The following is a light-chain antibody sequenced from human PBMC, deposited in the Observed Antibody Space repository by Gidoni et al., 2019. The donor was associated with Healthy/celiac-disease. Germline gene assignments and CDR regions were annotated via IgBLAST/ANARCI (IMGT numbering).Light chain of an antibody. Sequence: DIVMTQSPDSLAVSLGGRYTINCKSSQSVLYSSNNKNYLAWYQQKPGQPPKLLIYWASTRESGVPDRFSGSGSGTDFTLTISSLQAEDVAVYYCQQYYSTPRTFGQGTKVEIK. J-gene: IGKJ1*01. CDR1: QSVLYSSNNKNY. V-gene: IGKV4-1*01. CDR3: QQYYSTPRT. CDR2: WAS.